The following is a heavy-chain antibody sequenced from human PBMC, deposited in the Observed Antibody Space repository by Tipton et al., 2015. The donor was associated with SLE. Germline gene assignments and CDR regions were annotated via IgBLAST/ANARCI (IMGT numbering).Heavy chain of an antibody. CDR2: ISGSGGNT. CDR3: AKAPHPYCSSTTCLYYFDY. J-gene: IGHJ4*02. Sequence: SLRLSCAASGFTFSSYAMSWVRQAPGKGLEWVSVISGSGGNTYYADSVKGRFTISRDNSKNTLYLQMNSLRAEDTAVYYCAKAPHPYCSSTTCLYYFDYWGQGTLVTVSS. V-gene: IGHV3-23*01. D-gene: IGHD2-2*01. CDR1: GFTFSSYA.